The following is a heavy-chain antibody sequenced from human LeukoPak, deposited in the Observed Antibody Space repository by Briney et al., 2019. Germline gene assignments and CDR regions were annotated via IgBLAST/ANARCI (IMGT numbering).Heavy chain of an antibody. V-gene: IGHV1-2*02. J-gene: IGHJ3*02. CDR1: GYTFTGYY. Sequence: ASVKVSCKASGYTFTGYYMHWVRQAPGQGLEWMGWINPNSGGTNYAQKFQGRVTMTRDTSISTAYMELSRLRSDDTAVYYCARVYYGSGSYFPPRAFDIWGQGTMVTVSS. D-gene: IGHD3-10*01. CDR3: ARVYYGSGSYFPPRAFDI. CDR2: INPNSGGT.